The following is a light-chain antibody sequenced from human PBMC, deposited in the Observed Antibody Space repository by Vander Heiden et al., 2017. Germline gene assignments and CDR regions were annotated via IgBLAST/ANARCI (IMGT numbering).Light chain of an antibody. V-gene: IGLV1-47*01. J-gene: IGLJ1*01. CDR1: SSNIGSNY. CDR3: AAWDDSLSGPVYV. CDR2: RNN. Sequence: QSVLTQPPPASGTPGQRVTIPCSGSSSNIGSNYVYWYQQLPGTAPKLLIYRNNQRPSGVPDRFSGSKSGTSASLAISGLRSEDEADYYCAAWDDSLSGPVYVFGTGTKVTVL.